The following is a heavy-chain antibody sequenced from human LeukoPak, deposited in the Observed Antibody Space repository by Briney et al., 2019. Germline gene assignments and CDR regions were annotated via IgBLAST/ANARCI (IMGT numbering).Heavy chain of an antibody. V-gene: IGHV1-69*01. D-gene: IGHD2-15*01. J-gene: IGHJ4*02. CDR2: IIPIFGTA. Sequence: SVKVSCKASGGTFSSYAISWVRQAPGQGLEWMGGIIPIFGTANYAQKFQGRVTITADESTSTAYMELSSLRSEDTAVYYCATRRRRYCSGGSCYTPWPPFDYWGQGTLVTVSS. CDR3: ATRRRRYCSGGSCYTPWPPFDY. CDR1: GGTFSSYA.